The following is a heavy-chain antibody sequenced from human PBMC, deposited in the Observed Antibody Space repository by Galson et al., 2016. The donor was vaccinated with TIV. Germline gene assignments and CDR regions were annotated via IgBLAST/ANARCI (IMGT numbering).Heavy chain of an antibody. V-gene: IGHV3-23*01. Sequence: SLRLSCAASGFTFSSHAMSWVRQAPGRGLEWVSLISGSGAATYYADSVKGRFTISRDNSENTLYLQMNSLRAEDTAIHHCARGNSLLLPLLYFDSWGQGTLVSGSS. D-gene: IGHD2-8*02. CDR3: ARGNSLLLPLLYFDS. J-gene: IGHJ4*02. CDR2: ISGSGAAT. CDR1: GFTFSSHA.